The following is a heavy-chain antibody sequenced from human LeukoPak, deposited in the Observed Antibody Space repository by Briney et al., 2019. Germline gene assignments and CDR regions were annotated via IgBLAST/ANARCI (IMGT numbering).Heavy chain of an antibody. CDR1: GFTFSSYW. CDR3: ARVRSGSYNWFDP. D-gene: IGHD1-26*01. V-gene: IGHV3-74*01. J-gene: IGHJ5*02. Sequence: GGSLRLSCAASGFTFSSYWMHWVRQAPGKGLVWVSRINSDGSSTSYADSVKGRFTISRDNAKNTLYLQMNSLRAEDTAVYYCARVRSGSYNWFDPWGQGTLVTVSS. CDR2: INSDGSST.